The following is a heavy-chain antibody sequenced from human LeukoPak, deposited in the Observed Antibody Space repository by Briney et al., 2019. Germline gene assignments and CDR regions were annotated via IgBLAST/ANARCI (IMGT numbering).Heavy chain of an antibody. V-gene: IGHV3-74*01. D-gene: IGHD3-22*01. CDR3: ARAPSEIGGYYPEYFRH. Sequence: GGSLRLSCAASGFTFSSYWMHWVRQAPGKGLVWVSRIKSDGSTNYADSVKGRFTSSRDNAKNTLSLQMNSLRAEDTGVYYCARAPSEIGGYYPEYFRHWGQGTLVTVSS. CDR2: IKSDGST. J-gene: IGHJ1*01. CDR1: GFTFSSYW.